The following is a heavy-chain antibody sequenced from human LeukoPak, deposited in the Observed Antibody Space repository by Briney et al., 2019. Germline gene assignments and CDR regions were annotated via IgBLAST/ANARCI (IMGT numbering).Heavy chain of an antibody. Sequence: GGSLRLSCTASGFSFSNYWMSWVRQAPGKGLEWVASIKQGESEKYYVDSVEGRFTTSRANAKSSLYLQMNALRGEDTAVYYCARLVGDVTTWDCWGQGTLVTVSS. CDR3: ARLVGDVTTWDC. D-gene: IGHD1-26*01. CDR2: IKQGESEK. CDR1: GFSFSNYW. J-gene: IGHJ4*02. V-gene: IGHV3-7*03.